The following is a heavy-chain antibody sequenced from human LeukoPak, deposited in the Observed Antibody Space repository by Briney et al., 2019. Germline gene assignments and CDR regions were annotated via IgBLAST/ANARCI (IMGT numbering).Heavy chain of an antibody. CDR3: ATDSSGYFDAFDI. CDR1: GYTFTSYY. D-gene: IGHD3-22*01. V-gene: IGHV1-46*01. CDR2: INPSGGST. J-gene: IGHJ3*02. Sequence: ASVKVSCKASGYTFTSYYMHWVREAPGQGLEWMGIINPSGGSTSYAQKFQGRVTMTRDMSTSTVYMELSSLRSEDTAVYYCATDSSGYFDAFDIWGQGTMVTVSS.